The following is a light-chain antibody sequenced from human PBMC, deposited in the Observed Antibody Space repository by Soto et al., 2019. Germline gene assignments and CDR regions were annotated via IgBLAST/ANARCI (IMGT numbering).Light chain of an antibody. CDR2: GAS. V-gene: IGKV3-20*01. CDR3: QQYGSSPYT. Sequence: PGESATLSCRASQTVSITYVTWYQQKPGQAPRLLISGASRRATGIPDKFTGSGSGTDFTLTISRLEAEDFALYYCQQYGSSPYTFGQGTRLEIK. CDR1: QTVSITY. J-gene: IGKJ5*01.